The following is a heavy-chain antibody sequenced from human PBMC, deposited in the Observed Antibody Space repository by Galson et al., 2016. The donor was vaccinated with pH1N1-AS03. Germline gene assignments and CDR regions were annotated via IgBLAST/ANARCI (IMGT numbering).Heavy chain of an antibody. CDR2: MNPDSGNT. D-gene: IGHD2-15*01. V-gene: IGHV1-8*03. CDR1: GYTFTTYD. Sequence: SVKVSCKASGYTFTTYDINWVRQAPGQGLEWMGWMNPDSGNTGYAPSFQGRVTITRDTSISTAYMELSSLRSEDTAVYYCARGVVDCSDPACSGPLRFDPWGQGTLVTVSS. CDR3: ARGVVDCSDPACSGPLRFDP. J-gene: IGHJ5*02.